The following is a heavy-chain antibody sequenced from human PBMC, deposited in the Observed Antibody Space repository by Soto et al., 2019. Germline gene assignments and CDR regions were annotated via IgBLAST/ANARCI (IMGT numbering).Heavy chain of an antibody. Sequence: VASVKVSCKASGYTFTSYYMHWVRQAPGQGLEWMGIINPSGGSTSYAQKFQGRVTMTRDTSTSTAYMELSSLRSEDTAVYYCARASIAAAGIDYWGQGTLVTVSS. CDR2: INPSGGST. CDR1: GYTFTSYY. D-gene: IGHD6-13*01. V-gene: IGHV1-46*01. CDR3: ARASIAAAGIDY. J-gene: IGHJ4*02.